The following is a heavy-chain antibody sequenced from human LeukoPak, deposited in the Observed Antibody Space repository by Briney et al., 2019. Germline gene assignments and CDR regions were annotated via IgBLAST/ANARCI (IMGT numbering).Heavy chain of an antibody. CDR1: GFTFSSYG. CDR3: AKGLTPGIAVAGTDY. D-gene: IGHD6-19*01. CDR2: ISGSGGST. Sequence: PGGSLRLSCAASGFTFSSYGMSWVRQAPGKGLEWVSAISGSGGSTYYADSVKGRFTISRDNSKNTLYLQMNSLRAEDTAVYYCAKGLTPGIAVAGTDYWGQGTLVTVSS. J-gene: IGHJ4*02. V-gene: IGHV3-23*01.